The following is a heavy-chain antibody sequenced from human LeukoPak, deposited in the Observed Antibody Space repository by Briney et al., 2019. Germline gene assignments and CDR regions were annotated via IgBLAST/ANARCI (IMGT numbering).Heavy chain of an antibody. CDR1: AGSISSGDYY. V-gene: IGHV4-61*02. Sequence: PSETLSLTCTVSAGSISSGDYYWSWIRQPAGKGLEWIGRICSPGTNYNYNPSLKSRATISIDTSKNQFSLKLTSVTAADTAVYYCARGIGTSYDSSRDAFDMWGQGTMVTVSS. D-gene: IGHD3-22*01. CDR2: ICSPGTN. CDR3: ARGIGTSYDSSRDAFDM. J-gene: IGHJ3*02.